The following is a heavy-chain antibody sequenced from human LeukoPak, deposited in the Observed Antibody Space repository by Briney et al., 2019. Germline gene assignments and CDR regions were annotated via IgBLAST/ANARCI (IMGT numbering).Heavy chain of an antibody. CDR3: ARDPMTTVTTNAFDI. CDR2: IYYSGST. V-gene: IGHV4-61*01. D-gene: IGHD4-17*01. Sequence: SETLSLTCTVSGGSVSSGSYYWSWIRQPPGKGLEWIGYIYYSGSTNYNPSLKSRVTISVDTSKNQFSLKLSSVTAADTAVYYCARDPMTTVTTNAFDIWGQGTMVTVSS. CDR1: GGSVSSGSYY. J-gene: IGHJ3*02.